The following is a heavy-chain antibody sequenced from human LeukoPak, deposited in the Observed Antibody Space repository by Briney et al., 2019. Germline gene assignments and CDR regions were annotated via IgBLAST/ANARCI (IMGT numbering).Heavy chain of an antibody. CDR3: ARVANYDFWSGYPPGHYYGMDV. CDR2: ISAYNGNT. V-gene: IGHV1-18*01. Sequence: ASVKVSCKASGYTFISYGISWVRQAPGQGLEWMGWISAYNGNTNYAQKLQGRVTMTTDTSISTAYMELSRLRSDDTAVYYCARVANYDFWSGYPPGHYYGMDVWGQGTTVTVSS. J-gene: IGHJ6*02. CDR1: GYTFISYG. D-gene: IGHD3-3*01.